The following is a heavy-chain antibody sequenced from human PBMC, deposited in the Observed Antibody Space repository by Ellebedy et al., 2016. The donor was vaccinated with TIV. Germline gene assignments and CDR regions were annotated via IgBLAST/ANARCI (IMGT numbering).Heavy chain of an antibody. CDR1: GFTFSSFW. Sequence: GESLKISCAASGFTFSSFWMTWARQVPGKGLEWVANINQDGGEKNYVDSVRGRFTISRDNAKNSLYLQMNSLRAEDTAVYYCARLIGGTCQCAFDIWGQGTMVTVSS. CDR3: ARLIGGTCQCAFDI. CDR2: INQDGGEK. V-gene: IGHV3-7*01. D-gene: IGHD2-15*01. J-gene: IGHJ3*02.